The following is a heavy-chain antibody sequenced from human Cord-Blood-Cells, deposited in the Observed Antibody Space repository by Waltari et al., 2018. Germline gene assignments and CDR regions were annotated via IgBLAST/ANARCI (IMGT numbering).Heavy chain of an antibody. CDR1: GGSFSGYY. J-gene: IGHJ4*01. Sequence: QVQLQQWGAGLLKPSETLSLTCAVYGGSFSGYYWSWIRQPPGKGVEWIGEINHSGSTTYNPSVQSRVTISVGTSKNPFSLKLSSVTAADTAVYYCARVPGIDYWGHGTLVTVSS. D-gene: IGHD3-10*01. CDR2: INHSGST. V-gene: IGHV4-34*01. CDR3: ARVPGIDY.